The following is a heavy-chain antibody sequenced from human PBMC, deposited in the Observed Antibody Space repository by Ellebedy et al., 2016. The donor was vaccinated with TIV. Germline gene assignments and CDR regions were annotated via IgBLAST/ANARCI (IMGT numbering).Heavy chain of an antibody. CDR1: GFIFNDYW. Sequence: GESLKISCAASGFIFNDYWMHWVRQTPGRGLEWVANINQDGSQKYYADSVKGRFTISRDNSKNTLYLQLNNLRAGDTALYYCARTTTMTTFGPFDLWGQGTRVTVSS. CDR3: ARTTTMTTFGPFDL. V-gene: IGHV3-7*03. J-gene: IGHJ3*01. CDR2: INQDGSQK. D-gene: IGHD3-16*01.